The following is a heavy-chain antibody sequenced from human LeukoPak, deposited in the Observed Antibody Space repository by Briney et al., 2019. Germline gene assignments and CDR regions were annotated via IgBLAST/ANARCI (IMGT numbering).Heavy chain of an antibody. D-gene: IGHD2-2*01. Sequence: KPSETLSLTCTVSGGSMSTYFWSWIRQPPGKGPGWIGFISYSGTTNYNPSLKSRVTISVDTSKNQFSLKVNSMTAADTAVYYCARGGPSSPPFPYGGQEPRVTVSS. J-gene: IGHJ4*02. V-gene: IGHV4-59*01. CDR3: ARGGPSSPPFPY. CDR2: ISYSGTT. CDR1: GGSMSTYF.